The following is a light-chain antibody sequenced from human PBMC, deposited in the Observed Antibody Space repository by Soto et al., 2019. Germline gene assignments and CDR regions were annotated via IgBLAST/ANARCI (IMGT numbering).Light chain of an antibody. J-gene: IGKJ1*01. V-gene: IGKV3-20*01. Sequence: EIVLTQSPGTLSLSPGERDTMCCRASQSFSSSYLAWYQQKPGQAPRLLIYGASSRAAGTPDRFSGSGSGTDFTLTISRLEAEDFATYYCQQSYNIPPTFGQGTKVDIK. CDR3: QQSYNIPPT. CDR1: QSFSSSY. CDR2: GAS.